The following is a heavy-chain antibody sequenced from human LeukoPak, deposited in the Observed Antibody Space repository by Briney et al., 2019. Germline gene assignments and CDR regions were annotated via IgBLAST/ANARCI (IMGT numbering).Heavy chain of an antibody. J-gene: IGHJ4*02. CDR1: GFTFRNYG. D-gene: IGHD2-2*02. V-gene: IGHV3-33*01. CDR3: ARAPYTTGRSFYFDS. CDR2: IWYDESKN. Sequence: GRSLRLSCAASGFTFRNYGMHWVRQAPGKGLEWVAIIWYDESKNYYADSVKGRFSISRDNFNNTLYLHMNSLRAEDTALYYCARAPYTTGRSFYFDSWGQGTLVTVSS.